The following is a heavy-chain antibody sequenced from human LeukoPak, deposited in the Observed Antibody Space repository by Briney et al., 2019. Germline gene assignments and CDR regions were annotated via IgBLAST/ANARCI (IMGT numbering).Heavy chain of an antibody. CDR3: ARGGNIVVVPAAAPDAFDI. V-gene: IGHV3-21*01. Sequence: GGSLRLSCAASGFTFSSYSMNWVRQAPGKGLEWVSSIRSSSYIYYADSVKGRFTISRDNAKNSLYLQMNSLRAEDTAVYYCARGGNIVVVPAAAPDAFDIWGQGTMVTVSS. J-gene: IGHJ3*02. CDR1: GFTFSSYS. CDR2: IRSSSYI. D-gene: IGHD2-2*01.